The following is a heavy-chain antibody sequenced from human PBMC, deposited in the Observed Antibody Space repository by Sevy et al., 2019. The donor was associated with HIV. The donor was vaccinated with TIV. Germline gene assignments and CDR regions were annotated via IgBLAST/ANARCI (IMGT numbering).Heavy chain of an antibody. V-gene: IGHV4-30-2*01. Sequence: SETLSLTCAVSGGSISSGGYSWSWIRQPPGKGLEWIGYIYHSGSTYYNPSLKSRVTISVDRSKNQFSLKLSSVTAADTAVYYCARGGYYDSSSYSKPEYYFDYWGQGTLVTVSS. CDR2: IYHSGST. CDR1: GGSISSGGYS. D-gene: IGHD3-22*01. CDR3: ARGGYYDSSSYSKPEYYFDY. J-gene: IGHJ4*02.